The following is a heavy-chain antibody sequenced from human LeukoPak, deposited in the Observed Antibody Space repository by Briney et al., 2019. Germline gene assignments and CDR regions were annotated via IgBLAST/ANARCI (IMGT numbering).Heavy chain of an antibody. Sequence: PSETLSLTCTVSGGSISSSSYYWGWIRQPPGKGLEWIGSIYYSGSTYYNPSLKSRVTISVDTSKNQFSLKLSSVTAADTAVCYCARQYSSSWYNRNPPSYGMDVWGQGTTVTVSS. CDR3: ARQYSSSWYNRNPPSYGMDV. J-gene: IGHJ6*02. D-gene: IGHD6-13*01. CDR2: IYYSGST. CDR1: GGSISSSSYY. V-gene: IGHV4-39*01.